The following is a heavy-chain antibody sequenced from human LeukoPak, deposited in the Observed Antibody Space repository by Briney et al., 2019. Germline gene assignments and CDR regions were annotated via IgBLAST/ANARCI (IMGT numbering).Heavy chain of an antibody. Sequence: GGSLRLSCAASGFTFSSYGMHWVRQAPGKGLEWVAVIWYDGSNKYYADSVKGRFTISRDNSKNTLYLQTNSLRAEDTAVYYCARDRWDGYDDLLDYWGQGTLVTVSS. CDR2: IWYDGSNK. CDR1: GFTFSSYG. D-gene: IGHD5-12*01. V-gene: IGHV3-33*01. CDR3: ARDRWDGYDDLLDY. J-gene: IGHJ4*02.